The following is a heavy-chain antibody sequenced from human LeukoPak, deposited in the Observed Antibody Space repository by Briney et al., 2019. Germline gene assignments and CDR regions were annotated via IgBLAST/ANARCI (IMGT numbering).Heavy chain of an antibody. CDR3: ARDENYYDSSGPYLGLAFDI. Sequence: GGSLRLSREASGLIFSSYWMSWVRQAPGKGLEWVANIKQDGSEKYYVDSVKGRFTISRDNAKNSLYLQMNSLRAEDTAVYYCARDENYYDSSGPYLGLAFDIWGQGTMVTVSS. CDR2: IKQDGSEK. CDR1: GLIFSSYW. V-gene: IGHV3-7*01. D-gene: IGHD3-22*01. J-gene: IGHJ3*02.